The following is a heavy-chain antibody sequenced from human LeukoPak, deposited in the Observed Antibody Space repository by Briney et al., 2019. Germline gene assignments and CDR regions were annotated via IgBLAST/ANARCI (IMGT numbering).Heavy chain of an antibody. CDR1: GFTFDDYA. J-gene: IGHJ5*02. Sequence: PGRSLRLSCAASGFTFDDYAMHWVRQAPGKGLEWVSGISWNSGSIGYADSVKGRFTISRDKAKNSLYLQMNSLRAEDTALYYCAKDGRRIAVAGTCWFDPWGQGTLVTVSS. V-gene: IGHV3-9*01. CDR2: ISWNSGSI. D-gene: IGHD6-19*01. CDR3: AKDGRRIAVAGTCWFDP.